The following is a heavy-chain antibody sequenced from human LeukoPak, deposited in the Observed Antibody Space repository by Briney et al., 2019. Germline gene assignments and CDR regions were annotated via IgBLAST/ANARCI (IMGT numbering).Heavy chain of an antibody. CDR2: TYYSGST. Sequence: SETLSLTCTVSGGSISSSSYYWGWIRQPPGKGLEWIGSTYYSGSTYYNPSLKSRVTISVDTSKNQFSLKLSSVTAADTAVYYCARLFNWGLDYWGQGTLVTVSS. V-gene: IGHV4-39*01. CDR3: ARLFNWGLDY. J-gene: IGHJ4*02. D-gene: IGHD7-27*01. CDR1: GGSISSSSYY.